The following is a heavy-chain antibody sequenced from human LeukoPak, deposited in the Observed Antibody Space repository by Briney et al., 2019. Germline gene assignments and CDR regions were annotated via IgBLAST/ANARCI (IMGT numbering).Heavy chain of an antibody. Sequence: SGGSLRLSCAASGFTFSSYEMNWVRQAPGKGLERVSYISSSGSTIYYADSVKGRFTISRDNAKNSLYLQMNSLRAEDTAVYYCARARTRSWIQLWTLDYWGQGTLVTVSS. CDR3: ARARTRSWIQLWTLDY. V-gene: IGHV3-48*03. CDR2: ISSSGSTI. J-gene: IGHJ4*02. D-gene: IGHD5-18*01. CDR1: GFTFSSYE.